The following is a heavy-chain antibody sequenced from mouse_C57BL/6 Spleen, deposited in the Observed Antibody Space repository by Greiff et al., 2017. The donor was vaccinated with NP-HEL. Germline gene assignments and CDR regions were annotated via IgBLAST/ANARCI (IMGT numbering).Heavy chain of an antibody. CDR1: GFTFSSYA. CDR2: ISDGGSYT. V-gene: IGHV5-4*01. D-gene: IGHD1-1*01. CDR3: ARDHGSTQDYFDY. J-gene: IGHJ2*01. Sequence: EVHLVESGGGLVKPGGSLKLSCAASGFTFSSYAMSWVRQTPEKRLEWVATISDGGSYTYYPDNVKGRFTISRDNAKNNLYLQMSHLKSEDTAMYYCARDHGSTQDYFDYWGQGTTLTVSS.